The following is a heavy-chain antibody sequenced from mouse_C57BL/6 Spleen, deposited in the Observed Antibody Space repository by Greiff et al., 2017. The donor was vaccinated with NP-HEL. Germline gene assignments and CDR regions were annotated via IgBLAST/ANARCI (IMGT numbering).Heavy chain of an antibody. CDR3: ARSGYDYDEYYFDY. CDR1: GYAFSSYW. Sequence: QVHVKQSGAELVKPGASVKISCKASGYAFSSYWMNWVKQRPGKGLEWIGQIYPGDGDTNYNGKFKGKATLTADKSSSTAYMQLSSLTSEDSAVYFCARSGYDYDEYYFDYWGQGTTLTVSS. D-gene: IGHD2-4*01. V-gene: IGHV1-80*01. CDR2: IYPGDGDT. J-gene: IGHJ2*01.